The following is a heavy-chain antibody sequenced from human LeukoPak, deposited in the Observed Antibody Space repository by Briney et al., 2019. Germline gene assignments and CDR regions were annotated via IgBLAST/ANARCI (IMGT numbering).Heavy chain of an antibody. V-gene: IGHV4-4*07. J-gene: IGHJ4*02. Sequence: SETLSLTCTVSGGSISSYYWSWIRQPAGKGLEWIGRIYTSGSTSYNPSLKSRVTMSVDTSKNQFSLKLSSVTAADTAVYYCARGAPLSSSWCFDYWGQGTLVTVSS. CDR2: IYTSGST. D-gene: IGHD6-13*01. CDR3: ARGAPLSSSWCFDY. CDR1: GGSISSYY.